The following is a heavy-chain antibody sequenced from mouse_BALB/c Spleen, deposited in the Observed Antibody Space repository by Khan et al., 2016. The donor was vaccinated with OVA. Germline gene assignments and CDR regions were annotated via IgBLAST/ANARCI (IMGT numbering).Heavy chain of an antibody. Sequence: IQLVQSGPELVKPGASVKMSCKASGYTFTSYVMHWVKQKPGLGLEWIGYIYPFNDDTKYNEKFKGKATLTSDKSSSTAYMELSSLTSEDSAVYYCVPVGNYYVSFAYWGQGTLVTVSA. CDR3: VPVGNYYVSFAY. V-gene: IGHV1S136*01. J-gene: IGHJ3*01. D-gene: IGHD1-1*01. CDR1: GYTFTSYV. CDR2: IYPFNDDT.